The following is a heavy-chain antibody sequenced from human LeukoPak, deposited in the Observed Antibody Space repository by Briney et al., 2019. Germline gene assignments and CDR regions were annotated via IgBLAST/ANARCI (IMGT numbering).Heavy chain of an antibody. Sequence: QPGGSLRLSCAASGFTFDVSAMNWFRQAPGKGLEWVSASGNAGDTYYADSVKGRFTISRDNSKKMLFLQMTSPRAEDTAVYYCAKKTPGNYPYDYWGQGTLVTVSP. J-gene: IGHJ4*02. CDR1: GFTFDVSA. CDR2: SGNAGDT. V-gene: IGHV3-23*01. D-gene: IGHD3-22*01. CDR3: AKKTPGNYPYDY.